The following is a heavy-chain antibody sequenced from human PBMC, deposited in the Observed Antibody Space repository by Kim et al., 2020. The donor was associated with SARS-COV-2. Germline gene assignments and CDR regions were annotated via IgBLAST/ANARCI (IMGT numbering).Heavy chain of an antibody. CDR3: ARESARSTGTDFDY. J-gene: IGHJ4*02. D-gene: IGHD1-1*01. CDR1: GYTFSYYA. CDR2: INADNTNT. V-gene: IGHV1-3*01. Sequence: ASVKVSCKASGYTFSYYAMHWVRGAPGQRLEWMGCINADNTNTIYSEKLQGRVTITRDAYASTAYMELSSLRSEHTALHYCARESARSTGTDFDYWGQGT.